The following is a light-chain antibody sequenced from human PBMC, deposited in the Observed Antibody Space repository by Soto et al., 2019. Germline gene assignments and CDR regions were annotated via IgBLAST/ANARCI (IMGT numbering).Light chain of an antibody. Sequence: DIQMTQSPSTLSASVGDRVTITCRASQSISGLLAWYQQKPGKAPKLLIYKSSGLESGVPSRFSGSGSGTEFTLTINGLRPDDFATYYCQQYNTFWTCGQGTKGDIK. CDR3: QQYNTFWT. CDR2: KSS. J-gene: IGKJ1*01. CDR1: QSISGL. V-gene: IGKV1-5*03.